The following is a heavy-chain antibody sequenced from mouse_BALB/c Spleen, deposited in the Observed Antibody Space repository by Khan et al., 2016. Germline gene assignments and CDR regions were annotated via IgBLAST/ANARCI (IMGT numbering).Heavy chain of an antibody. CDR2: ISYSGST. Sequence: EVQLQESGPSLVKPSQTLSLTCSVTGDSITSGYWNWIRKFPGNKLEYMGYISYSGSTYYNPSLKSRISITRDTSKNQYYLQLNSVTTEDTATCYCARYGNYKNYYAMDYWSEGTSVTVSS. CDR3: ARYGNYKNYYAMDY. V-gene: IGHV3-8*02. J-gene: IGHJ4*01. CDR1: GDSITSGY. D-gene: IGHD2-1*01.